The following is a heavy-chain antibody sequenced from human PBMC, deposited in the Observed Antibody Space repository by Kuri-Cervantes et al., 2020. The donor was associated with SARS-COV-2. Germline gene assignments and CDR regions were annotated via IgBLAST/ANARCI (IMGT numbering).Heavy chain of an antibody. CDR3: AREEGGELGEAFDY. D-gene: IGHD7-27*01. Sequence: GGSLRLSCAASGFTFSGYSMNWIRQAPGKGLEWVASIDSSSYYIYYADSVKGRLTISRDNAKTSLYLQMNSLKPEGTAVYYCAREEGGELGEAFDYWGQGALVTVSS. J-gene: IGHJ4*02. CDR1: GFTFSGYS. V-gene: IGHV3-21*01. CDR2: IDSSSYYI.